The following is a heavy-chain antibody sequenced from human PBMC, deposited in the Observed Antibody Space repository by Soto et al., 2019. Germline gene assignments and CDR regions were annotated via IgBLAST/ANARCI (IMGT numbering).Heavy chain of an antibody. CDR2: IYYSGST. Sequence: SETLSLTCTVSGGSISSSSYYWGWIRQPPGKGLEWIGSIYYSGSTYYNPSLKSRVTISVDTSKNQFSLKLSSVTAADTAVYYCGRREASRGYDHLADYWGQGTLVTVSS. V-gene: IGHV4-39*01. D-gene: IGHD5-12*01. CDR1: GGSISSSSYY. J-gene: IGHJ4*02. CDR3: GRREASRGYDHLADY.